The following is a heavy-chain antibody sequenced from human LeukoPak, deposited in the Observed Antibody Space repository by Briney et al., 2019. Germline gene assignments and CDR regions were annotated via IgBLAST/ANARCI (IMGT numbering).Heavy chain of an antibody. Sequence: AGGSLRLSCAASGFTFSNYNMNWVRQAPGKGLEWVSYISSSSSTIYYADSVKGRFTISRGNAKNSLYLQMNSLRAEDTAVYYCARGLYCSGGSCYGRFDYWGQGTLVTVSS. CDR2: ISSSSSTI. D-gene: IGHD2-15*01. J-gene: IGHJ4*02. V-gene: IGHV3-48*01. CDR1: GFTFSNYN. CDR3: ARGLYCSGGSCYGRFDY.